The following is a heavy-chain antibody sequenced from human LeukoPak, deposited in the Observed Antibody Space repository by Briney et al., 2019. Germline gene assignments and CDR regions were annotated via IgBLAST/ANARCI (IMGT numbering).Heavy chain of an antibody. J-gene: IGHJ4*02. V-gene: IGHV1-18*01. D-gene: IGHD1-14*01. CDR3: ARGYKPPDFDY. CDR1: GYSFSSYG. CDR2: ISAYNGNT. Sequence: GASVKVSCKASGYSFSSYGITWVRQVPGQGLEWMGWISAYNGNTNYAQNLQGRVTMTTDTSTSTAYMELRTLTSDDTAVYYCARGYKPPDFDYWGQGTLVTVSS.